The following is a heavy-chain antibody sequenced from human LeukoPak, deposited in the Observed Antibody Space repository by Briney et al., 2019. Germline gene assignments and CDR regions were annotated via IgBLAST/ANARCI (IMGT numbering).Heavy chain of an antibody. CDR1: GFTFSSYA. Sequence: GGSLRLSCAASGFTFSSYAMSWVRQAPGKGLEWVSALTASGETTYYADSVKGRFTISRDNSKNTLFLQMNSLRAEDTAVYYCAANGESTDWHWNYWGQGTLVSVSS. D-gene: IGHD3-9*01. V-gene: IGHV3-23*01. CDR2: LTASGETT. CDR3: AANGESTDWHWNY. J-gene: IGHJ4*02.